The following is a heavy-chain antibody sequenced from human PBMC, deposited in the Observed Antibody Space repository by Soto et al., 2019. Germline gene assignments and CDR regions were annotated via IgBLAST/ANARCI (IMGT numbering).Heavy chain of an antibody. V-gene: IGHV4-34*01. Sequence: SETLSLTCAVYGGSFSGYYWSWIRQPPGKGLEWIGEINHSGSTNYNPSLKSRVTISVDTSKNQFSLKLSSVTAADTAVYYCARGPNIVGAPDAFDIWGQGTMVTVSS. CDR2: INHSGST. J-gene: IGHJ3*02. CDR3: ARGPNIVGAPDAFDI. CDR1: GGSFSGYY. D-gene: IGHD1-26*01.